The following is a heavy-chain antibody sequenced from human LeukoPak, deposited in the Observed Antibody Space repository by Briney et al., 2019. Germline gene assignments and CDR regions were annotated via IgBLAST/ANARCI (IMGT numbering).Heavy chain of an antibody. CDR1: GFTFSSYG. CDR2: ISYDGSNK. Sequence: GRSLRLSCAASGFTFSSYGMHWVRQAPGKGLEWVAVISYDGSNKYYADSVKGRFTISRDNSKNTLYLQMNSLRAEDTAVYYCAKDRDGDYFGDYWGQGTLVTVSS. V-gene: IGHV3-30*18. CDR3: AKDRDGDYFGDY. D-gene: IGHD4-17*01. J-gene: IGHJ4*02.